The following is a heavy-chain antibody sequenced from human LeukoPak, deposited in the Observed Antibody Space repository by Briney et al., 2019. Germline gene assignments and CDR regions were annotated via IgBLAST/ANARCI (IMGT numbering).Heavy chain of an antibody. D-gene: IGHD2-15*01. Sequence: PGGSLRLSCAASGFTFSSHWMSWVRQVPGKGLEWVANIQQDGSEKYYVDSVKGRFTISRDNAKNSLYLQMNSLRAEDTAVYFCARSRYCSTGSCYVDYWGQGTLVTVSS. CDR3: ARSRYCSTGSCYVDY. V-gene: IGHV3-7*01. J-gene: IGHJ4*02. CDR1: GFTFSSHW. CDR2: IQQDGSEK.